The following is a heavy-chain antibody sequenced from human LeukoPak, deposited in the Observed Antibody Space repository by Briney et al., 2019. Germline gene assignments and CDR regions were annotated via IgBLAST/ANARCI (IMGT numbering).Heavy chain of an antibody. Sequence: SETLSLTCAVYGGSFSGYYWSWIRQPPGKGLEWIGKINHSGSTNYNPSLKSRVTISVDTSKNQFSLKLSSVTAADTAVYYCARGPFLDVRYYDFWRGHYYYMDVWGKGTTVTVSS. J-gene: IGHJ6*03. CDR1: GGSFSGYY. V-gene: IGHV4-34*01. D-gene: IGHD3-3*01. CDR2: INHSGST. CDR3: ARGPFLDVRYYDFWRGHYYYMDV.